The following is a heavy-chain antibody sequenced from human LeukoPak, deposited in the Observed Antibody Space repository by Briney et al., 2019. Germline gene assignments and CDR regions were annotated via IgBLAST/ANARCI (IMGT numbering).Heavy chain of an antibody. V-gene: IGHV3-30*04. Sequence: PGRSLRLSCAASGFTFISYTMHWVRQAPGKWLEWVALTSSDGDKYFADSVQGRFTISRDNSRNTVYLQLGSLRPDDTAVYYCARERGIRALYFDNWGQGTLVTVSS. D-gene: IGHD3-16*01. J-gene: IGHJ4*02. CDR3: ARERGIRALYFDN. CDR1: GFTFISYT. CDR2: TSSDGDK.